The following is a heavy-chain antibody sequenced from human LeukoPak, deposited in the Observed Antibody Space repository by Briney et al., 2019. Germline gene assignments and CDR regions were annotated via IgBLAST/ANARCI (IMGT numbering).Heavy chain of an antibody. D-gene: IGHD4-23*01. J-gene: IGHJ4*02. CDR2: ISNSGAGT. CDR3: AKDKDSGGNSPVDY. Sequence: GGSLRLSCAASGFTFSSYWMHWVRQAPGKGLEWVSGISNSGAGTYYVDSVKGRFTISRDNSKNTLYLQMNSLRAEDTAVYYCAKDKDSGGNSPVDYWGQGTLVTVSS. CDR1: GFTFSSYW. V-gene: IGHV3-23*01.